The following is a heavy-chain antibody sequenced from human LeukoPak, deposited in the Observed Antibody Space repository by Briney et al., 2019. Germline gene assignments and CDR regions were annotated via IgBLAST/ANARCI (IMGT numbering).Heavy chain of an antibody. CDR1: GRSHSSYY. V-gene: IGHV4-59*01. CDR3: ARSLWGYHMDV. D-gene: IGHD3-16*01. Sequence: SETLSLTCTVSGRSHSSYYWSWTRHPPGKGLEWIEHLYYSGSAKDKSSLNSRVTISADMSKNQFSLNLSSVTAADTAVFYCARSLWGYHMDVWGKGTTVTVSS. CDR2: LYYSGSA. J-gene: IGHJ6*03.